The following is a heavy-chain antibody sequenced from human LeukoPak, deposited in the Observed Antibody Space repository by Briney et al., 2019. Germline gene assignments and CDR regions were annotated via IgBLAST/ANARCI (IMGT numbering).Heavy chain of an antibody. Sequence: ASVRVSCKASGYTFTSYGISWVRQAPGQGLEWMGWISAYNGNTNYAQKLQGRVTMTTDTSTSTAYMELRSLRSDDTAVYYCARGSIVEWLSPFDYWGQGTLVTVSS. CDR2: ISAYNGNT. J-gene: IGHJ4*02. CDR1: GYTFTSYG. V-gene: IGHV1-18*01. CDR3: ARGSIVEWLSPFDY. D-gene: IGHD3-3*01.